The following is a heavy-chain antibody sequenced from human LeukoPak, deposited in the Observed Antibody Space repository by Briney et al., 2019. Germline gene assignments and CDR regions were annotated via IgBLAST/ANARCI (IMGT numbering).Heavy chain of an antibody. V-gene: IGHV3-9*03. CDR2: TSWNSGSI. D-gene: IGHD3-9*01. CDR3: AKGNDILTGLDV. CDR1: GFTFDDYA. J-gene: IGHJ6*04. Sequence: GGSLRLSCAASGFTFDDYAMHWVRQAPGKGLEWVSGTSWNSGSIGYADSVKGRFTISRDNAKNSLYLQMNSLRAEDMALYYCAKGNDILTGLDVWGKGTTVTVSS.